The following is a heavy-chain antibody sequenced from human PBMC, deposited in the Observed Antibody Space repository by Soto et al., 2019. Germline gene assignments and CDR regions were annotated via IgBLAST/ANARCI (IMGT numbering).Heavy chain of an antibody. Sequence: QVQLQESGPGLVKPSETLSLSCAVSGVSITSTDWWSWVRQPPGKGLQWIGEVSLGGGANYHPSLKSRVTISVDNSKNQFSLTLNSGTAADTAVYFCAGSSAETTLTASSFWGQGPLVTVS. CDR3: AGSSAETTLTASSF. CDR2: VSLGGGA. CDR1: GVSITSTDW. V-gene: IGHV4-4*02. D-gene: IGHD6-6*01. J-gene: IGHJ4*02.